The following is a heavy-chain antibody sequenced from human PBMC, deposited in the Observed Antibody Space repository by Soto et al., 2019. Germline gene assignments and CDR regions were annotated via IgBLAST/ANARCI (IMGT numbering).Heavy chain of an antibody. J-gene: IGHJ5*02. V-gene: IGHV4-39*01. Sequence: QLQLQESGPGLVKPSETLSLTCTVSGGSISSSSYYWGWIRQPPGKGLEWIGSIYYSGSTYYNPSLKSRVTISVDTSKNQFSLKLSSVTAADTAVYYCARHPAGPGRTPDFNWFDPWGQGTLVTVSS. CDR3: ARHPAGPGRTPDFNWFDP. CDR2: IYYSGST. D-gene: IGHD1-7*01. CDR1: GGSISSSSYY.